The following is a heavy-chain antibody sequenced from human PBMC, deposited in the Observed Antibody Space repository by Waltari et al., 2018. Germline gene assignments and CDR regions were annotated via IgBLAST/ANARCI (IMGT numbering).Heavy chain of an antibody. J-gene: IGHJ6*02. CDR2: INHSGST. D-gene: IGHD6-6*01. CDR1: GGSFSGYY. Sequence: QVQLQQWGAGLLKPSETLSLTCAVYGGSFSGYYWSWIRTHPGKGLEWIWEINHSGSTNYNPSLKSRVTISVDTSKNQFSLKLSSVTAADTAVYYCARGRLQLALYYYYYYGMDVWGQGTTVTVSS. CDR3: ARGRLQLALYYYYYYGMDV. V-gene: IGHV4-34*01.